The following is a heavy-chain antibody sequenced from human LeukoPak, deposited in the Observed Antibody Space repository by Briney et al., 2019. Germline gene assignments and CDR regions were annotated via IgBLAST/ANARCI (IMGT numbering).Heavy chain of an antibody. CDR2: INHSGST. CDR3: ARGRRYYFDY. J-gene: IGHJ4*02. CDR1: GGSFSGYY. V-gene: IGHV4-34*01. Sequence: SETLSLTCAVYGGSFSGYYWSWIRQPPGKGLEWIGEINHSGSTNYNPSLKSRVTISVDTSKNQFSLKLSSVTAADRAVYYCARGRRYYFDYWGQGTLVTVSS.